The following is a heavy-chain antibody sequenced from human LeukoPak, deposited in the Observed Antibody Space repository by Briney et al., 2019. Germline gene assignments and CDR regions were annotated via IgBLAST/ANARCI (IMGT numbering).Heavy chain of an antibody. J-gene: IGHJ4*02. Sequence: NPSETLSLTCAVYGGSFSCYYWSCIRQPPGKGLEWIGESNHRGSTNYNPSLKSRATISVDPSKNQFSLKLRSVTAEDTAVYYCAREHAAYDFWSGYYPRGYFDYWGQGPLVTVSS. V-gene: IGHV4-34*01. CDR3: AREHAAYDFWSGYYPRGYFDY. CDR1: GGSFSCYY. CDR2: SNHRGST. D-gene: IGHD3-3*01.